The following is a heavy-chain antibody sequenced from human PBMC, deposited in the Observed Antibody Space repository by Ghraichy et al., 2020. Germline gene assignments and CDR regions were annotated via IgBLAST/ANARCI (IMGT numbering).Heavy chain of an antibody. J-gene: IGHJ4*02. CDR1: GFTFSSYA. CDR3: ANPWGSPQSNFDY. V-gene: IGHV3-23*01. D-gene: IGHD3-16*01. Sequence: GGSLRLSCAASGFTFSSYAMSWVRQAPGKGLEWVSAISGSGGSTYYADSVKGRFTISRDNSKSTLYLQMNFLRAEDTATYYCANPWGSPQSNFDYWGQGTLVTVS. CDR2: ISGSGGST.